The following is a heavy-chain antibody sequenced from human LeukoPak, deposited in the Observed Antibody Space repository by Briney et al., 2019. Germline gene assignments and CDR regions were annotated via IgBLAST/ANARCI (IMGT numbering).Heavy chain of an antibody. CDR1: GDSISSYY. CDR2: IYSSGTA. Sequence: SETLSLTCSVSGDSISSYYWNWIRQPAGKGLEWIGRIYSSGTANDNPSLTSRVTMSVDMSKNQFSLKLTSVSAADTAVYYCARDPHREGYFDYWGQGTLVTVSS. V-gene: IGHV4-4*07. CDR3: ARDPHREGYFDY. J-gene: IGHJ4*02.